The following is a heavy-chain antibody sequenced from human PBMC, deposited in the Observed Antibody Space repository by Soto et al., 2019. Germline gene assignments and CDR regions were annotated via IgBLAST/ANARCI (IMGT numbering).Heavy chain of an antibody. CDR2: IYYSGST. J-gene: IGHJ4*02. Sequence: QLQLHESGPGLVKPSETLSLTCAVSGDSMSSSDYYWGWIRQPPGEGLEWIGSIYYSGSTYYNPSLQSRVAISVDTSKNQFSLKLKSVTAADTAIYYCARRTVNIRTFYSGLKTHCFDYWGQGAPVTVSS. V-gene: IGHV4-39*01. CDR3: ARRTVNIRTFYSGLKTHCFDY. CDR1: GDSMSSSDYY. D-gene: IGHD6-19*01.